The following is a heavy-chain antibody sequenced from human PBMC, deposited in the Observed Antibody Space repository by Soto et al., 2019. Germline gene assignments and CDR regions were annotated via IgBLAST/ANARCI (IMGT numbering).Heavy chain of an antibody. D-gene: IGHD6-19*01. J-gene: IGHJ4*02. Sequence: QTLSLTCAMSVDSVSSTSAAWNWIRQSPLRGLEWLGRTYYRSSWSNDYALSMRRRITIKPDTYKNQSSLEMNSVTPENTAVYYCARHTPSGPFDYWGLGTLVTVSS. CDR3: ARHTPSGPFDY. CDR1: VDSVSSTSAA. CDR2: TYYRSSWSN. V-gene: IGHV6-1*01.